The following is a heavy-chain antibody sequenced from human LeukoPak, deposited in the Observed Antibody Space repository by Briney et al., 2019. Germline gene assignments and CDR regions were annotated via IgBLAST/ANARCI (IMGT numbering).Heavy chain of an antibody. CDR2: FDPEDGET. V-gene: IGHV1-24*01. CDR1: GYTLTELS. J-gene: IGHJ4*02. CDR3: ARVYSASSSLDY. Sequence: ASVKVSCKVSGYTLTELSMHWVRQAPGKGLEWMGGFDPEDGETIYAQKFQGRVTITADKSTSTAYMELSSLRSEDTAVYYCARVYSASSSLDYWGQGTLVTVSS. D-gene: IGHD6-6*01.